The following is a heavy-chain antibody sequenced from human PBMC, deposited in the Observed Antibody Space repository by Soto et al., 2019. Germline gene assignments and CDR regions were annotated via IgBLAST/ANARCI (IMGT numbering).Heavy chain of an antibody. CDR1: GFSFSSYG. CDR3: ARGPRMGRGSNITGYFDY. CDR2: IWHDGSNR. V-gene: IGHV3-33*01. J-gene: IGHJ4*02. Sequence: QVQLVESGGGVVQPGMSLRLSCAASGFSFSSYGMHWVRQAPGKGLEWVAVIWHDGSNRYYADSVKGRFTISRDDSRNTLYLQMNSLRAEDTAVYYCARGPRMGRGSNITGYFDYWGQGTLVTVSS. D-gene: IGHD3-10*01.